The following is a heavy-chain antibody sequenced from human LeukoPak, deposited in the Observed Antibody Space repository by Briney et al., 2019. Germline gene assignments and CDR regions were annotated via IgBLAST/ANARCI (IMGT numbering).Heavy chain of an antibody. CDR3: ARHSPIFGPFQH. V-gene: IGHV4-34*01. CDR2: VNDSGTT. CDR1: GESFSGHY. Sequence: SGTLSLTCAVYGESFSGHYWSWIRQPPGKGLEWIGEVNDSGTTNYNPSLESRVTILADTSKNQFSLKLSSVTAADTAVYYCARHSPIFGPFQHWGQGTLVTVSS. D-gene: IGHD2/OR15-2a*01. J-gene: IGHJ1*01.